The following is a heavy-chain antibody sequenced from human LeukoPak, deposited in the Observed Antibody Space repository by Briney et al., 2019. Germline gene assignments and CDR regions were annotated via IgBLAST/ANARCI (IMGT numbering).Heavy chain of an antibody. V-gene: IGHV3-48*03. J-gene: IGHJ4*02. CDR2: ISTSGNIV. CDR3: ATPVIEMGTTYFDH. CDR1: GFTFSSYE. D-gene: IGHD5-24*01. Sequence: GGSLRLSCAASGFTFSSYEMNWVRQAPGKGLEWVSYISTSGNIVYYADSVKGRFSISRDNAKNSLYLQMNSLRAEDTAVYYCATPVIEMGTTYFDHWGQGTLVTVSS.